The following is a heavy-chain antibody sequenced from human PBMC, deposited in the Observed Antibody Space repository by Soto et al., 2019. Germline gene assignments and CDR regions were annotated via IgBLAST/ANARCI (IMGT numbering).Heavy chain of an antibody. CDR2: IWYDGSNK. V-gene: IGHV3-33*01. CDR3: ARAHYDGSGSPRPY. J-gene: IGHJ4*02. CDR1: GFTFSSYG. D-gene: IGHD3-10*01. Sequence: QVQLVESGGGVVQPGRSLRLSCAASGFTFSSYGMHWVRQAPGKALEWVAVIWYDGSNKYYADSVKGRFTISRDNSKNTLYLQMNSLRAEDTAVYYYARAHYDGSGSPRPYWGQETLVTVSS.